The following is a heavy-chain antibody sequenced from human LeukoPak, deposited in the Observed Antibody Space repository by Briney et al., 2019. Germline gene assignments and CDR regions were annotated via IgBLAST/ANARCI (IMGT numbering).Heavy chain of an antibody. Sequence: SETLSLTCTVSGGSISSYHWSWIRQPPGKGLEWIGYIYYSGSTNYNPSLKSRVTISVDTSKNQFSLKLSSVTAADTAVYYCARDRWGSGSYYAPFDYWGQGTLVTVSS. J-gene: IGHJ4*02. D-gene: IGHD3-10*01. CDR1: GGSISSYH. V-gene: IGHV4-59*01. CDR3: ARDRWGSGSYYAPFDY. CDR2: IYYSGST.